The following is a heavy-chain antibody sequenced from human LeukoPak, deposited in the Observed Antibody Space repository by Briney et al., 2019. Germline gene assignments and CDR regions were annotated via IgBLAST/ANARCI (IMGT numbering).Heavy chain of an antibody. D-gene: IGHD6-19*01. J-gene: IGHJ4*02. Sequence: GGSLRLSCAASGFTVSSNYVSWVRQAPGKGLEWVSVISGSGDSTYYADSVKGRFTISRDNSKNTLYLQLNSLRADDTAVYYCARAERQWLATRFGYWGQGTLVTVSS. CDR3: ARAERQWLATRFGY. V-gene: IGHV3-23*01. CDR2: ISGSGDST. CDR1: GFTVSSNY.